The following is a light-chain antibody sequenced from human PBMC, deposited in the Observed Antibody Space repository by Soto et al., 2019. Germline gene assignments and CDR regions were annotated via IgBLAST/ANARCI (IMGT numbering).Light chain of an antibody. J-gene: IGKJ1*01. CDR1: QSISSW. V-gene: IGKV1-5*01. CDR2: DAS. CDR3: QQYNSYWT. Sequence: IQMTDSPSTLSASVGYRVTITFRASQSISSWLAWYQQKPGKAPKLLIYDASSLESGVPSRFSGSGSGTEFTLTISSLQPDDFATYYCQQYNSYWTFGQGTKV.